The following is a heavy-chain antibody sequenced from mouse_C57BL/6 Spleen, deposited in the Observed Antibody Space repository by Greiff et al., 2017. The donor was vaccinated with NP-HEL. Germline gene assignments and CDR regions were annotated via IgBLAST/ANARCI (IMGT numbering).Heavy chain of an antibody. CDR2: LYPRDGST. Sequence: QVQLQQSGPELVKPGASVKLSCKASGYTFTSYDINWVKQRPGQGLEWIGWLYPRDGSTKYNEKFTGKATLTVDPSSSPAYMERLSLASEDAAVYFCARQGPYYYSSSSAMDYWGQGTSVTVSS. D-gene: IGHD1-1*01. CDR1: GYTFTSYD. CDR3: ARQGPYYYSSSSAMDY. J-gene: IGHJ4*01. V-gene: IGHV1-85*01.